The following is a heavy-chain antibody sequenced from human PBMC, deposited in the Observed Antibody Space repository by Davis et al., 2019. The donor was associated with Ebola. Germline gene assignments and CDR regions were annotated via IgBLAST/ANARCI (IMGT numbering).Heavy chain of an antibody. J-gene: IGHJ5*02. CDR1: GGSISSSSYY. CDR3: ARRFQMTTYPWADP. Sequence: PGGSLRLSCTVSGGSISSSSYYWGWIRQPPGKGLEWIGSIYYSGSTYYNPSLKSRVTISVDTSKNQFSLKLSSVTAADTAVYYCARRFQMTTYPWADPWGQGTLVTVSS. V-gene: IGHV4-39*01. CDR2: IYYSGST. D-gene: IGHD4-17*01.